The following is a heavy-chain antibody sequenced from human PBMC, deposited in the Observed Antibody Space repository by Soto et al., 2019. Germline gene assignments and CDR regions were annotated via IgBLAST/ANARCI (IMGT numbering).Heavy chain of an antibody. D-gene: IGHD4-4*01. CDR3: ARDRVYSNPLKYYYYYGMDV. V-gene: IGHV3-7*01. J-gene: IGHJ6*02. CDR2: IKQDGSEK. Sequence: ETLSLTCVVSGYPISSGFYWGWIRQFPGKVLEWVASIKQDGSEKYYVDSVKGRFTISRDNAKKSLYLQMKSLRAEDTAVYYCARDRVYSNPLKYYYYYGMDVWGQGTTVTVSS. CDR1: GYPISSGF.